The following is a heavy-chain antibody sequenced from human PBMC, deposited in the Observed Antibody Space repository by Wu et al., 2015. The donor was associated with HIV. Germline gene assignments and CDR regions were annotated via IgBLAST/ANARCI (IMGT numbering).Heavy chain of an antibody. D-gene: IGHD2-21*02. Sequence: QVHLLQSDSEMKRPGASVTISCNTSGYAFVDYGISWVRQAPGQGLEWMGGIIPLFSTPNYAQKFQGRVTITTDETTSTAYMELSSLRSEDTAVYYCARLAYCGGDCYFHYFDYWGQGTLVTVSS. J-gene: IGHJ4*02. V-gene: IGHV1-69*05. CDR2: IIPLFSTP. CDR1: GYAFVDYG. CDR3: ARLAYCGGDCYFHYFDY.